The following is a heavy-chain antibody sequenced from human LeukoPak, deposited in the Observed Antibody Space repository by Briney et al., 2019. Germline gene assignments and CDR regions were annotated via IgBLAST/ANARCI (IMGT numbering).Heavy chain of an antibody. CDR1: GGSISSYY. V-gene: IGHV3-11*06. CDR3: ASRGTTGSWFDP. J-gene: IGHJ5*02. CDR2: ISSSSSYT. D-gene: IGHD1-7*01. Sequence: LSLTCTVSGGSISSYYRNWIRQPPGKGLEWVSYISSSSSYTNYADSVKGRFTISRDNAKNSLYLQMNSLRAEDTAVYYCASRGTTGSWFDPWGQGTLVTVSS.